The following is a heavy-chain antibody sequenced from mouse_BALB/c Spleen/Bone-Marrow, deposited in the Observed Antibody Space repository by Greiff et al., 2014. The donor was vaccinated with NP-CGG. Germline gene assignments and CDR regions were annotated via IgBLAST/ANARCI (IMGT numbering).Heavy chain of an antibody. Sequence: VQLQQSGAELVRPGASVKLSCKALGYTFTDYEIHWVKQTPVHGLEWVGAIHPRSGGTAYNQKFKGKATLTADKSSSIAYMELSSLTSEDSAAYYCTRDGDGYYPYTLDNWGQGTAVTGSS. CDR1: GYTFTDYE. V-gene: IGHV1-15*01. CDR3: TRDGDGYYPYTLDN. J-gene: IGHJ4*01. CDR2: IHPRSGGT. D-gene: IGHD2-3*01.